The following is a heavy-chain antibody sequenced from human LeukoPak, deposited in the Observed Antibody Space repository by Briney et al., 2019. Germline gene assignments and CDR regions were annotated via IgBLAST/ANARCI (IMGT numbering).Heavy chain of an antibody. D-gene: IGHD6-13*01. J-gene: IGHJ4*02. CDR2: ISGSGGST. CDR1: GFTFSSYG. V-gene: IGHV3-23*01. Sequence: GGSLRLSCAASGFTFSSYGMHWVRQAPGKGLEWVSAISGSGGSTYYADSVKGRFTISRDNSKNTLYLQMNSLRAEDTAVYYCAKDEGGIAAAGATGSVDYWGQGTLVTVSS. CDR3: AKDEGGIAAAGATGSVDY.